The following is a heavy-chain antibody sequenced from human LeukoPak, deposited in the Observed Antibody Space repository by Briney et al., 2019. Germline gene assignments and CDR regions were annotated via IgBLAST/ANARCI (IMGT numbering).Heavy chain of an antibody. D-gene: IGHD6-13*01. CDR1: AFTFSNYG. J-gene: IGHJ4*02. CDR2: ISYDGSDK. CDR3: ARGGYSSSCIDY. V-gene: IGHV3-30*03. Sequence: GGSLRLSCAASAFTFSNYGMHWVRQAPGKGLEWVAVISYDGSDKYYADSVKGRFTISRDNAKNSLYLQMNSLRAEDTAVYYCARGGYSSSCIDYWGQGTLVTVSS.